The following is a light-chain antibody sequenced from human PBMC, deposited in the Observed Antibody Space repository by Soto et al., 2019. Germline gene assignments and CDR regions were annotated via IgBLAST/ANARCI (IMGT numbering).Light chain of an antibody. CDR2: GAS. CDR1: QSVSSSSY. CDR3: RQYGYLPSYT. V-gene: IGKV3-20*01. Sequence: EIVLTQSPGTLSLSPGERATLSCRASQSVSSSSYLAWYQQKPGQAPRLLIYGASSRATGIPDRFSGSGSATDFHLTISRLEPEDFAVYYCRQYGYLPSYTFGPGTQPEIK. J-gene: IGKJ2*01.